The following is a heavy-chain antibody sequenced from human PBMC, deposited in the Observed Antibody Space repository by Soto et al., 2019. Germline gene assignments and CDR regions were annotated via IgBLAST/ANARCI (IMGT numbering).Heavy chain of an antibody. J-gene: IGHJ5*02. Sequence: ASVKVSCKASGYTFTSYYMHCVRQAPGQGLEWMGIINPSGGSTSYAQKFQGRVTMTRDTSTSTVYMELSSLRSEDTAVYYCARDTPPFKMYSSGWYSGSDPWGKGTLVTVSS. CDR3: ARDTPPFKMYSSGWYSGSDP. V-gene: IGHV1-46*01. D-gene: IGHD6-13*01. CDR1: GYTFTSYY. CDR2: INPSGGST.